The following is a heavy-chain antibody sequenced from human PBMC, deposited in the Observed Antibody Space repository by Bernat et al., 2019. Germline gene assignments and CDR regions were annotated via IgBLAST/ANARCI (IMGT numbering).Heavy chain of an antibody. J-gene: IGHJ4*02. D-gene: IGHD6-19*01. CDR1: GFTFSSYS. CDR2: ISSSSSYI. Sequence: VQLVESGGGVVQPGRSLRLSCAASGFTFSSYSMNWVRQAPGKGLEWVSSISSSSSYIYYADSVKGRFTISRDNAKNSLYLQMNSLRAEDTAVYYCARDFGGYSSGWENWGQGTLVTVSS. V-gene: IGHV3-21*01. CDR3: ARDFGGYSSGWEN.